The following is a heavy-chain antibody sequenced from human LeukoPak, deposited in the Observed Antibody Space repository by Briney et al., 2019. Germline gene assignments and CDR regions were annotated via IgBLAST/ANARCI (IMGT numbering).Heavy chain of an antibody. V-gene: IGHV3-9*01. D-gene: IGHD3-10*01. CDR1: GFKFDNYA. J-gene: IGHJ6*03. CDR2: ISWNSGSI. Sequence: GGSLRLSCAVSGFKFDNYAVHWVRQAPGKGLEWVSSISWNSGSIGYADSVKGRFTISRDNAKNSLYLQMNSLRAEDTALYYCAKEMDYYGSGSPDYYYYMDVWGKGTTVTISS. CDR3: AKEMDYYGSGSPDYYYYMDV.